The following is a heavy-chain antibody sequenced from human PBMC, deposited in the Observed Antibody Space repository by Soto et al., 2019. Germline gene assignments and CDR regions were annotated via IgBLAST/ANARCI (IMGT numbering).Heavy chain of an antibody. J-gene: IGHJ6*02. Sequence: ASVKVSCKASGYTFTRYYMHWGRQAPGQGLGWMGIINPSGGSTSYAQKFQGRVTMTRDTSTSTVYMELSSLRSEDTAVYYCARVYSIGFCRRIAVMDVWAQGTSVTVS. D-gene: IGHD4-4*01. CDR2: INPSGGST. CDR1: GYTFTRYY. CDR3: ARVYSIGFCRRIAVMDV. V-gene: IGHV1-46*01.